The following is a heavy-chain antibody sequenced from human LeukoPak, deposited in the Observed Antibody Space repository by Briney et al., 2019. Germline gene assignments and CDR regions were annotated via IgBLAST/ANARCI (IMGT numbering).Heavy chain of an antibody. D-gene: IGHD6-25*01. CDR3: ASLYSNGKIDY. Sequence: PSETLSLTCAVYGGSFSGYYWSWIRQPPGKGLEWIGEINHSGSTNYNPSLKSRVTISVDTSKNQFSLKLSSVTAADTAVYYCASLYSNGKIDYWGQGTLVTVSS. CDR1: GGSFSGYY. CDR2: INHSGST. V-gene: IGHV4-34*01. J-gene: IGHJ4*02.